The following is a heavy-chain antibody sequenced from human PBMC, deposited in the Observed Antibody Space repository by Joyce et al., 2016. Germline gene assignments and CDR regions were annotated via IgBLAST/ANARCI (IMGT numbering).Heavy chain of an antibody. Sequence: QVQLQESGPGLVKPSETLSLTCTVTGCSISSYYWTWIRQHPGNGLEWIGYIYYSGSTNYHASLKNGVTISIDTSKEQFSLKVRSVTAADTAVYYCARDRGYYGSGRPRNYYYRMDAWGRGTTVTVSS. CDR2: IYYSGST. V-gene: IGHV4-59*01. CDR3: ARDRGYYGSGRPRNYYYRMDA. D-gene: IGHD3-10*01. J-gene: IGHJ6*02. CDR1: GCSISSYY.